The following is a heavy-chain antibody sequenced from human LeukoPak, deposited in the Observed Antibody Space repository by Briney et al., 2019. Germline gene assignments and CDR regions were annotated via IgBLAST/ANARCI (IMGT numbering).Heavy chain of an antibody. CDR3: ARYGVYGDYDY. Sequence: SETLSLTCTVSGGSISGSYWSWIRQPPGKALDWIGGIYYTGSTSYNLSLKSRVTMSVDTSKNQFSLQVRSVTPADTAVYYCARYGVYGDYDYWGQGTLVTVSS. J-gene: IGHJ4*02. CDR2: IYYTGST. CDR1: GGSISGSY. D-gene: IGHD4-17*01. V-gene: IGHV4-59*12.